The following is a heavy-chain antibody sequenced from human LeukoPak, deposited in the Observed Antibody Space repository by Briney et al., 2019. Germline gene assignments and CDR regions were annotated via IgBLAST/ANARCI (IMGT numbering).Heavy chain of an antibody. J-gene: IGHJ4*02. CDR2: ITNGGTA. D-gene: IGHD3-10*01. CDR3: AKGYYGSGSYYNPYFDY. V-gene: IGHV3-23*01. CDR1: GFTFRSYA. Sequence: GGSLRLSCAASGFTFRSYAMNWVRQAPGKGREWVSGITNGGTAHYGDSVKGRFTISRDNSKSTLYLQMNTLSVEDTAVYYCAKGYYGSGSYYNPYFDYWGQGTLVTVSS.